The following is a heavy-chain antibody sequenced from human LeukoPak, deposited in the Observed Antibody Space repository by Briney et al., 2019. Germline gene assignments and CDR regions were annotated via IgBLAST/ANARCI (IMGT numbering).Heavy chain of an antibody. D-gene: IGHD6-13*01. CDR2: IWYDGSNK. J-gene: IGHJ4*02. Sequence: GGSLRLSCAASGFTFSSYGMHWVRQAPGKGLEWVAAIWYDGSNKYYADSVKGRFTISRDNSKNTLYLQMNSLRAEDSAVYYCAKEDHDSSSWPFDYWGQGTLVTVSS. CDR3: AKEDHDSSSWPFDY. CDR1: GFTFSSYG. V-gene: IGHV3-33*06.